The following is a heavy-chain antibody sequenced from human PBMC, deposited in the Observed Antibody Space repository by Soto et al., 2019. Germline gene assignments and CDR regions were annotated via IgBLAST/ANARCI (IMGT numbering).Heavy chain of an antibody. CDR2: IYYSGST. Sequence: SETLSLTCTVSGGSMISYYWSWIRQPPGKGLEWIGYIYYSGSTNYNPSLKSRVTISVDTSKNQFSLKLSSVTAADTAVYYCARALYSYGPRFDPWGQGTLVTVSS. CDR1: GGSMISYY. V-gene: IGHV4-59*01. J-gene: IGHJ5*02. D-gene: IGHD5-18*01. CDR3: ARALYSYGPRFDP.